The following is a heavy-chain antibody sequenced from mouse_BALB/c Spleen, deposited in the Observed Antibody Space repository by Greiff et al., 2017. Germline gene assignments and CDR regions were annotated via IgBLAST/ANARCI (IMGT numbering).Heavy chain of an antibody. CDR3: ARRGYYYAMDY. Sequence: EVKLQESGPGLVKPSQSLSLTCTVTGYSITSDYAWNWIRQFPGNKLEWMGYISYSGSTSYNPSLKSRISITRDTSKNQFFLQLNSVTTEDTATYYCARRGYYYAMDYWGQGTSVTVSS. V-gene: IGHV3-2*02. CDR1: GYSITSDYA. J-gene: IGHJ4*01. CDR2: ISYSGST.